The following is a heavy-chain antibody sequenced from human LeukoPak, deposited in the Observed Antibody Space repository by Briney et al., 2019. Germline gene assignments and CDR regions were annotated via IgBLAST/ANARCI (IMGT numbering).Heavy chain of an antibody. CDR2: IKQDGSEK. CDR3: ARDTAAPMDV. V-gene: IGHV3-7*01. D-gene: IGHD6-25*01. J-gene: IGHJ6*03. CDR1: GFTSSSYW. Sequence: GGSLRLSCAASGFTSSSYWMSWVRQAPGKGLEWVANIKQDGSEKYYVDSVKGRFAISRDNAKNSLYLQMNSLRAEDTAVYFRARDTAAPMDVWSKATTVTVSS.